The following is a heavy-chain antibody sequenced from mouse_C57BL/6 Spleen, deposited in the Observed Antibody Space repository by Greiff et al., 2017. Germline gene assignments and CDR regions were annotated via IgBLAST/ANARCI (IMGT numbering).Heavy chain of an antibody. D-gene: IGHD4-1*02. V-gene: IGHV1-15*01. CDR1: GYTFTDYE. J-gene: IGHJ2*01. Sequence: QVQLKQSGAELVRPGASVTLSCKASGYTFTDYEMHWVKQTPVHGLEWIGAIDPETGGTAYNQKFKGKAILTADKSSSTAYMELRSLTSEDSAVYYFPTGRRYFDYWGQGTTLTVSS. CDR3: PTGRRYFDY. CDR2: IDPETGGT.